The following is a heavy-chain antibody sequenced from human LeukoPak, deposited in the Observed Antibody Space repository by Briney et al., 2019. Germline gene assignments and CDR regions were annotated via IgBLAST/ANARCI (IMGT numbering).Heavy chain of an antibody. Sequence: GGSLRLSCAASGFTFSSYAMSWVRQAPGKGLEWVSAISGSGGSTYYADSVKGRFTISRDNSKNTLYLQMNSLRAEDTAVYYCARDHSGSYWYYMDVWGKGTTVTISS. CDR1: GFTFSSYA. D-gene: IGHD1-26*01. CDR2: ISGSGGST. CDR3: ARDHSGSYWYYMDV. V-gene: IGHV3-23*01. J-gene: IGHJ6*03.